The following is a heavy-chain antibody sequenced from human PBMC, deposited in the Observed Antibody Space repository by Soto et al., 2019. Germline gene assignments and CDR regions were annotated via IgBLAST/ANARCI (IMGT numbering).Heavy chain of an antibody. Sequence: SVKVSCKASGGTFSSYAISWVRQAPGQGLEWMGGIIPIFGTANYAQKFQGRVTITADKSTSTAYMELSSLRSEGTAVYYCASTAARGRLYYYYGMDVWGQGTTVTVSS. D-gene: IGHD2-2*01. J-gene: IGHJ6*02. CDR2: IIPIFGTA. V-gene: IGHV1-69*06. CDR3: ASTAARGRLYYYYGMDV. CDR1: GGTFSSYA.